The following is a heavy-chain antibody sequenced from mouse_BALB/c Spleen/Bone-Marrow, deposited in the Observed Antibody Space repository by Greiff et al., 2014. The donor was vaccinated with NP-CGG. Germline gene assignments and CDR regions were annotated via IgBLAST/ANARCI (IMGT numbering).Heavy chain of an antibody. J-gene: IGHJ2*01. V-gene: IGHV1-80*01. CDR2: IYPGDGDT. CDR1: GYAFSSYW. CDR3: ARGGRLTGYYFDY. Sequence: VMLVESGAELVGPGSSVKISCKASGYAFSSYWMNWVKQRPGQGLEWIGQIYPGDGDTNYNGNFKDKATLTTDKSSTTAYMQLSSLTSEDSAVYFCARGGRLTGYYFDYWGQGTTLTVSS. D-gene: IGHD4-1*01.